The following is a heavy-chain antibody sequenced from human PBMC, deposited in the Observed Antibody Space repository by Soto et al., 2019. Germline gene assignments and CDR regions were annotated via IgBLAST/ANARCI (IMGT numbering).Heavy chain of an antibody. V-gene: IGHV3-30*03. J-gene: IGHJ2*01. D-gene: IGHD3-10*01. CDR2: ISYDGSTK. Sequence: QVQLVESGGGVVQPGRSLRLSCVASGFTFSTYGMHWVRQAPGKGLDWVAVISYDGSTKYYADSLKGRFTISRDNSKNTLYLQMNSLRPEDTAVYYCARTEGVPWYFDLWGRGTLVTVSS. CDR1: GFTFSTYG. CDR3: ARTEGVPWYFDL.